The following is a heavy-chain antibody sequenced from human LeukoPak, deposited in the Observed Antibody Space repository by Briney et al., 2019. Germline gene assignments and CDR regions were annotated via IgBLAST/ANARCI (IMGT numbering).Heavy chain of an antibody. CDR2: TYYRSKWYN. V-gene: IGHV6-1*01. D-gene: IGHD3-3*01. Sequence: SQTLSLTCAISGDSVSSNSAGWSWIRQSPSRGLEWLGRTYYRSKWYNDYAVSVKSRITINPDTSKNQFSLQLNSVTPEDTAVYYCARSITIFGVVIIRDDYYYGMDVWGQGTTVTVSS. J-gene: IGHJ6*02. CDR1: GDSVSSNSAG. CDR3: ARSITIFGVVIIRDDYYYGMDV.